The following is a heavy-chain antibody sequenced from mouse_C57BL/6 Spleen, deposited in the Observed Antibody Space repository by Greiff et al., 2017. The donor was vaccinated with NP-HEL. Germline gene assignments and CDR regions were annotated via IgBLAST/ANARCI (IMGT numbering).Heavy chain of an antibody. CDR2: IDPETGGT. CDR1: GYTFTDYE. V-gene: IGHV1-15*01. Sequence: QVQLQQSGAELVRPGASVTLSCKASGYTFTDYEMHWVKQTPVHGLEWIGAIDPETGGTAYNQKFKGKAILTADKSSSTAYMELRSLTSEDSAVYYCTGWTTVVKYFDVWGTGTTVTVSS. J-gene: IGHJ1*03. D-gene: IGHD1-1*01. CDR3: TGWTTVVKYFDV.